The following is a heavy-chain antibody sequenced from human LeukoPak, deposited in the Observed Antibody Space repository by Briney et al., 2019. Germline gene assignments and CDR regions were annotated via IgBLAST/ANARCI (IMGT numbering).Heavy chain of an antibody. J-gene: IGHJ4*02. CDR2: IYYSGSN. D-gene: IGHD4-17*01. CDR3: ARDDYGDYIFDY. Sequence: PSETLSLTCTVSGGSISSYYWSWIRQPPGKGLEWIGYIYYSGSNNYNPSLKSRVTISVDTSKNQFSLKLSSVTAADTAVYYCARDDYGDYIFDYWGQGTLVTVSS. V-gene: IGHV4-59*01. CDR1: GGSISSYY.